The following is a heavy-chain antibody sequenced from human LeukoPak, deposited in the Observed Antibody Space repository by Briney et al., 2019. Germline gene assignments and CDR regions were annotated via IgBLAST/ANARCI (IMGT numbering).Heavy chain of an antibody. Sequence: GGSLRLSCAASGFTFSSCGMHWVRQAPGKGLEWVAVIWYDGSNKYYADSVKGRFTISRDNSKNTLYLQMNSLRAEDTAVYYCARGRPLHYDSSGYYPYWGQGTLVTVSS. J-gene: IGHJ4*02. CDR1: GFTFSSCG. CDR2: IWYDGSNK. V-gene: IGHV3-33*01. D-gene: IGHD3-22*01. CDR3: ARGRPLHYDSSGYYPY.